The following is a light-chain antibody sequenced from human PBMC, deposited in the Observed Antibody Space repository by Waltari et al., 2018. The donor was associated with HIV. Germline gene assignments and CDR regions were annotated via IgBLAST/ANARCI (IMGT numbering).Light chain of an antibody. V-gene: IGLV1-36*01. J-gene: IGLJ1*01. CDR1: SSNIGNNA. CDR3: AAWDDYLNGYV. CDR2: YDD. Sequence: QSVLTQPPSVSEAPRQRVTISCSGSSSNIGNNAVNWYQQVPGKAPKLLIYYDDLVSSGVSDRFSGSESGTSASLAIRGLQSEDEAEYYCAAWDDYLNGYVFGSGTKVTVL.